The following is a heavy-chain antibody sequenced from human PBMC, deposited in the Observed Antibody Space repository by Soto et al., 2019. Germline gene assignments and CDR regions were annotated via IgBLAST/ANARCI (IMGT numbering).Heavy chain of an antibody. V-gene: IGHV4-30-4*01. D-gene: IGHD3-16*01. CDR1: GGTISSGDDY. J-gene: IGHJ6*03. Sequence: PSETLSLTCSVSGGTISSGDDYWSCIRQPPGRGLEWIGYIYYSGSTHYNPSLKSRATISVDTSKNQFFLKLSSVTSADTAVYYCARAVLRFYPGMAFWGKGTSVTVS. CDR3: ARAVLRFYPGMAF. CDR2: IYYSGST.